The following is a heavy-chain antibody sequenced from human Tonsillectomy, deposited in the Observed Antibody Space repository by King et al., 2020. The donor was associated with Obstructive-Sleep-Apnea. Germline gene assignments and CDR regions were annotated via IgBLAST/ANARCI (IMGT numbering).Heavy chain of an antibody. D-gene: IGHD3-10*01. Sequence: VQLQQWGAGLLKPSETLSLTCAVYGGSFSGYYWSWIRQPPGKGLEGLGEINRSGSTNYNPSLKSRVTQSEDTSKNHFSLKLSPVTAAATAVYYCARGRGGDYYYYGMDVWGQGTTVTVSS. J-gene: IGHJ6*02. CDR2: INRSGST. CDR3: ARGRGGDYYYYGMDV. V-gene: IGHV4-34*01. CDR1: GGSFSGYY.